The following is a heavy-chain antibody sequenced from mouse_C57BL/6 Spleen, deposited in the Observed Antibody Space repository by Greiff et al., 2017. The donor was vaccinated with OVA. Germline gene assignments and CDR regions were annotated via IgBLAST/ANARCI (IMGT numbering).Heavy chain of an antibody. CDR1: GYTFTSYW. V-gene: IGHV1-50*01. J-gene: IGHJ2*01. CDR2: IDPSDSYT. D-gene: IGHD1-1*01. CDR3: ASARSIDY. Sequence: QVQLQQPGAELVKPGASVKLSCKASGYTFTSYWMQWVKQRPGQGLEWIGEIDPSDSYTNYNQKFKGKATLTVDTSSSTAYMQLSSLTSEDSAVYYCASARSIDYWGQGTTLTVSS.